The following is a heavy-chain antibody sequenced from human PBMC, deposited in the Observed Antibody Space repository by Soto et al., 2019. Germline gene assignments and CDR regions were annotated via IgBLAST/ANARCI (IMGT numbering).Heavy chain of an antibody. J-gene: IGHJ5*02. CDR3: ARGIYSKVGATIWFDP. D-gene: IGHD1-26*01. CDR2: IYTSGST. V-gene: IGHV4-4*07. CDR1: GGSINSYY. Sequence: SETLSLTCTVSGGSINSYYWSWIRQPAGKGLEWIGRIYTSGSTNYNPSLKRRVTMSVDTSKNRFSLKLSSVTAADTAVYYCARGIYSKVGATIWFDPWGQGTLVTVS.